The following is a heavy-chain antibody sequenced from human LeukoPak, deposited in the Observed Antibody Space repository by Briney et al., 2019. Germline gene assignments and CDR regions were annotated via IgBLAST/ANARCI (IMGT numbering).Heavy chain of an antibody. CDR3: ARADLAGYTVTTGVYYFDY. V-gene: IGHV3-48*01. CDR1: GFTFSSYG. J-gene: IGHJ4*02. D-gene: IGHD4-17*01. CDR2: ISSSSSTI. Sequence: PGRSLRLSCAASGFTFSSYGMNWVRQAPGKGLEWVSYISSSSSTIYYADSVKGRFTISRDNAKNSLYLQMNSLRAEDTAVYYCARADLAGYTVTTGVYYFDYWGQGTLVTVSS.